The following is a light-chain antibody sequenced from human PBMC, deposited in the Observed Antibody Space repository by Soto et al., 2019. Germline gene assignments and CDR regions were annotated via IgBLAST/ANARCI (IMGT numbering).Light chain of an antibody. CDR2: DNS. CDR3: QSYDSSLSGPVV. CDR1: SSNIGAGYD. V-gene: IGLV1-40*01. Sequence: QSVLTQPHSVSGAPGQRVTISCTGSSSNIGAGYDVHWYQQLPGTAPKLLIYDNSNRPSGVPDRFSGSKSGTSASLAITGLQAEDEADSYCQSYDSSLSGPVVFGGGTQLTVL. J-gene: IGLJ2*01.